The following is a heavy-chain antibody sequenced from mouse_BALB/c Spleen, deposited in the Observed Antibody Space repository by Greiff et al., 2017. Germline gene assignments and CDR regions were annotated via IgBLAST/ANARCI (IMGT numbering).Heavy chain of an antibody. D-gene: IGHD1-2*01. CDR1: GFSLTSYG. CDR3: ARVPITTALFDY. Sequence: VMLVESGPGLVAPSQSLSITCTVSGFSLTSYGVHWVRQPPGKGLEWLGVIWAGGSTNYNSALMSRLSISKDNSKSQVFLKMNSLQTDDTAMYYCARVPITTALFDYWVQGTTLTVSS. V-gene: IGHV2-9*02. CDR2: IWAGGST. J-gene: IGHJ2*01.